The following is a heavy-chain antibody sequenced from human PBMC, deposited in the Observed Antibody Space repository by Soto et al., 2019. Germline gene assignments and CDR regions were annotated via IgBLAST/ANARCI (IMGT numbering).Heavy chain of an antibody. V-gene: IGHV1-18*01. CDR2: ISAYNGNT. J-gene: IGHJ6*03. D-gene: IGHD3-10*01. CDR1: GYTFTIYG. CDR3: ARATDYYGSGSYYAGYYYYYMDV. Sequence: ASVKVSCKASGYTFTIYGISWVRQAPGQGLEWMGWISAYNGNTNYAQKLQGRVTMTTDTSTSTAYMELRSLRSDDTAVYYCARATDYYGSGSYYAGYYYYYMDVWGKGTTVTSP.